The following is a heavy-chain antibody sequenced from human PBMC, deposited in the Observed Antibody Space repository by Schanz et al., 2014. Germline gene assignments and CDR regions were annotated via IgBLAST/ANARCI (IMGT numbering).Heavy chain of an antibody. V-gene: IGHV1-18*04. J-gene: IGHJ4*02. CDR3: ASPSGYSDYGTYFDF. Sequence: QVQLVQSGAEVKKPGASVKVSCTASGFNFNNYDINWVRQATGQGLEWMGWISAYNGNTKYPQKLQGRVTMTTDTSTSTAYMELRSLRSDDTAVYYCASPSGYSDYGTYFDFWGQGTLVTVSS. CDR1: GFNFNNYD. CDR2: ISAYNGNT. D-gene: IGHD5-12*01.